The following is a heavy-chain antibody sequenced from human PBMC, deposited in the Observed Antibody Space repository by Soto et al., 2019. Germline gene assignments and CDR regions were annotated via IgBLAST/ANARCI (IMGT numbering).Heavy chain of an antibody. D-gene: IGHD3-3*01. CDR2: IGPSDSYT. CDR3: ARLNVLRFLERGRYIYYYYYYGMDV. Sequence: PGVSMKISCKGSGYSFTSYWISWVRQMPGKGLEWMGRIGPSDSYTNYSPSFQGHVTISADKSISTAYLQWSSLKASDTAMYYCARLNVLRFLERGRYIYYYYYYGMDVWGQGTTVTVSS. J-gene: IGHJ6*02. CDR1: GYSFTSYW. V-gene: IGHV5-10-1*01.